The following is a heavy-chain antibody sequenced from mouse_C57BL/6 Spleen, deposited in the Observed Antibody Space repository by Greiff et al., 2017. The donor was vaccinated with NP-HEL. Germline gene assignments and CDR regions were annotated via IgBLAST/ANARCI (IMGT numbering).Heavy chain of an antibody. Sequence: EVKLEESGGGLVKPGGSLKLSCAASGFTFSSYTMSWVRQTPEKRLEWVATISGGGGNTYYPDSVTGRFTISRDTAKNTLYLHMSSLRSEDTALYYCARHPLSDGYYEGHGWYFDVWGTGTTVTVSS. CDR3: ARHPLSDGYYEGHGWYFDV. CDR1: GFTFSSYT. CDR2: ISGGGGNT. V-gene: IGHV5-9*01. D-gene: IGHD2-3*01. J-gene: IGHJ1*03.